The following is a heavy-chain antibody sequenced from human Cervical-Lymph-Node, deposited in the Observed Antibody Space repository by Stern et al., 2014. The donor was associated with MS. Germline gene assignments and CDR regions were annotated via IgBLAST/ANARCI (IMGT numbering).Heavy chain of an antibody. D-gene: IGHD2-15*01. CDR2: IIPIFGTA. Sequence: VQLVESGAEVKKPGSSVKVSCKASGGTFSSYAISWVRQAPGQGLEWMGGIIPIFGTANYAQKFQGRVTITADESTSTAYMELSSLRSEDTAVYYCASTLGYCSGGSCYFDYWGQGTLVTVSS. V-gene: IGHV1-69*01. CDR3: ASTLGYCSGGSCYFDY. CDR1: GGTFSSYA. J-gene: IGHJ4*02.